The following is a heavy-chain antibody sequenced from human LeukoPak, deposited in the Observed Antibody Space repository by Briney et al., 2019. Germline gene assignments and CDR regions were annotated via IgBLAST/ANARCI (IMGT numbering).Heavy chain of an antibody. V-gene: IGHV7-4-1*02. D-gene: IGHD5-12*01. CDR3: ARAGSGYDQTWGDFDY. J-gene: IGHJ4*02. CDR1: GYTFTSYA. Sequence: ASVKVSCKASGYTFTSYAVNWVRQAPGQGLEWMGWINTNTGNPTYAQGFTGRFVFSLDTSVSTAYLQISSLKAEDTAVYYCARAGSGYDQTWGDFDYWGQGTLVTVSS. CDR2: INTNTGNP.